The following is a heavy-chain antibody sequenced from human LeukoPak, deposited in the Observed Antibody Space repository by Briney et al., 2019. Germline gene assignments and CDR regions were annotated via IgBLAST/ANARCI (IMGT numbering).Heavy chain of an antibody. J-gene: IGHJ4*02. Sequence: KPSETLSLTCAVSGGSISSGGYSWSWIRQPPGKGLEWIGYIYHSGSTYYNPSLKSRVTISVDRSKNQFSLKLSSVTAADTAVYYCAREGYDSSGYYWRFFDYWGQGTLVTVSS. CDR2: IYHSGST. CDR3: AREGYDSSGYYWRFFDY. V-gene: IGHV4-30-2*01. CDR1: GGSISSGGYS. D-gene: IGHD3-22*01.